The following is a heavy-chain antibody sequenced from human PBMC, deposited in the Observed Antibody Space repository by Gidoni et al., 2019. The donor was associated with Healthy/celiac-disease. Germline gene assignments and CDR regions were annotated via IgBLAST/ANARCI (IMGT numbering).Heavy chain of an antibody. CDR2: IKQDGSEK. CDR3: ARDSRSSGWYWPKVYYFDY. CDR1: GFTFSSYW. Sequence: EVQLVESGGGLVQPGGSLRLSCAASGFTFSSYWMSWVRQAPGKGLEWVANIKQDGSEKDYVDSVKGRFTISRDNAKNSLYLQMNSLRAEDTAVYYCARDSRSSGWYWPKVYYFDYWGQGTLVTVSS. D-gene: IGHD6-19*01. V-gene: IGHV3-7*05. J-gene: IGHJ4*02.